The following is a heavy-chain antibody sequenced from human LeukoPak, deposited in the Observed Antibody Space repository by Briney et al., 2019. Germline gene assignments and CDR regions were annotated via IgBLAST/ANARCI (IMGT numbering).Heavy chain of an antibody. V-gene: IGHV4-39*07. J-gene: IGHJ4*02. CDR2: INHSGST. Sequence: PSETLSLTCTVSGGSISSSSYYWGWIRQPPGKGLEWIGEINHSGSTNYNPSLKSRVTISVDTSKNQFSLKLSSVTAADTAVYYCARDPQVGAIDYWGQGTLVTVSS. D-gene: IGHD1-26*01. CDR3: ARDPQVGAIDY. CDR1: GGSISSSSYY.